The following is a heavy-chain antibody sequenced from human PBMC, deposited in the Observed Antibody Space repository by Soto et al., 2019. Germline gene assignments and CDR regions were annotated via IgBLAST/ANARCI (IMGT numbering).Heavy chain of an antibody. V-gene: IGHV5-51*01. CDR1: GYSFTTYW. CDR2: MFPGDSDT. CDR3: ARVPDNSLGTMDV. Sequence: PGESLKISCKGSGYSFTTYWIGWVRQLPGQGLEWMGVMFPGDSDTRYSPSFQGQVTMSADPSTNTAYLEWSTLKAADSAMYYCARVPDNSLGTMDVWGQGTTVTVSS. J-gene: IGHJ6*02. D-gene: IGHD1-20*01.